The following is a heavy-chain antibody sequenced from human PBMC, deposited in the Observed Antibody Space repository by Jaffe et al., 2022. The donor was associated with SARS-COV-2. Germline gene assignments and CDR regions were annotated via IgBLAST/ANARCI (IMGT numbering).Heavy chain of an antibody. Sequence: QMQLVQSGAEVKKTGSSVKVSCKASGYTFTYRYLHWVRQAPGQALEWMGWITPFNGNTNYAQKFQDRVTITRDRSMSTAYMELSSLRSEDTAMYYCATALDYGDYVHPSLAFDIWGQGTMVTVSS. CDR1: GYTFTYRY. CDR2: ITPFNGNT. CDR3: ATALDYGDYVHPSLAFDI. J-gene: IGHJ3*02. D-gene: IGHD4-17*01. V-gene: IGHV1-45*02.